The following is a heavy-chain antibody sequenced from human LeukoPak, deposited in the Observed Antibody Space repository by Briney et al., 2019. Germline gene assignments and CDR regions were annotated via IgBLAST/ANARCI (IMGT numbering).Heavy chain of an antibody. CDR1: GGSISSPTYY. Sequence: PSETLSLTCTVSGGSISSPTYYWAWIRQPPGKGLEWIGTIHYSGSTFYNPSLKSRVTISVDTSKNQFSLKLGSVTAADTAVYYCARLGGYYDPPGYWGQGTLVTVSS. D-gene: IGHD3-22*01. V-gene: IGHV4-39*01. CDR3: ARLGGYYDPPGY. CDR2: IHYSGST. J-gene: IGHJ4*02.